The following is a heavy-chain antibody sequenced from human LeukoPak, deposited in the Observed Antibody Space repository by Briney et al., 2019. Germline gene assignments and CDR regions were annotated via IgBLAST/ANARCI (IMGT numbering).Heavy chain of an antibody. CDR2: INPSGSSI. Sequence: ASVKVSCKASGYSFTTYYMHWVRQAPGQGLEWMGIINPSGSSISYAQKFQGRVTMTRDTSTSTVYMELSSLRSEDTAVYYCARQGGSKPLNYFDFWGQGTLVTVPS. J-gene: IGHJ4*02. CDR1: GYSFTTYY. V-gene: IGHV1-46*01. CDR3: ARQGGSKPLNYFDF. D-gene: IGHD2-15*01.